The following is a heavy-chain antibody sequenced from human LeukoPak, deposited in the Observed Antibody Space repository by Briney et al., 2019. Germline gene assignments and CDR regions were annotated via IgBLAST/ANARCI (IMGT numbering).Heavy chain of an antibody. J-gene: IGHJ4*02. V-gene: IGHV3-7*01. D-gene: IGHD3-9*01. CDR2: IKLDGSEK. CDR3: ARGHKELRYFDSLGY. Sequence: PGGSLRLSCAASGFTFSSYWMSWVRQAPGKGLEWVANIKLDGSEKYYVDSVKGRFTISRDNAKNSLYLQMNSLRAEDTAVYYCARGHKELRYFDSLGYWGQGTLVTVSS. CDR1: GFTFSSYW.